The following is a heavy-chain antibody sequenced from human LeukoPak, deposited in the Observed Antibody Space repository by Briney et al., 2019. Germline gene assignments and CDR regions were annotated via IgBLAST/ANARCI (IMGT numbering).Heavy chain of an antibody. J-gene: IGHJ4*02. V-gene: IGHV3-30*02. D-gene: IGHD3-10*01. CDR2: IRYDGSNK. Sequence: PGGSLILSCAASGFTFSSYGMHWVRQAPGKGLEWVAFIRYDGSNKYYADSVKGRFTISRDNSKNALYLQMNSPRAEDTAVYYCAKDGSNYYGSGSYFDYWGQGTLVTVSS. CDR3: AKDGSNYYGSGSYFDY. CDR1: GFTFSSYG.